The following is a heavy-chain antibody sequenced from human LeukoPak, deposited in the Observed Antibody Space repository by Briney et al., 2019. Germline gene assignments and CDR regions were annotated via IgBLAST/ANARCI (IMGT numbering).Heavy chain of an antibody. J-gene: IGHJ4*02. CDR1: GDSVSSSSAA. CDR3: ATDPINYYDSSGYYSSGDY. CDR2: TYYRSKWYN. V-gene: IGHV6-1*01. Sequence: SQTLSLTCAISGDSVSSSSAAWSWIRQSPSRGLEWLGRTYYRSKWYNDYAVSVKSRITINPDTSKNQFSLQLNSMTPEDTAVYYCATDPINYYDSSGYYSSGDYWGQGTLVTVSS. D-gene: IGHD3-22*01.